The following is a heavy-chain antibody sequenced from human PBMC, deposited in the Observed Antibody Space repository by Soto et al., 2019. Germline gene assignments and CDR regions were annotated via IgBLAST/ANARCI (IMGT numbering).Heavy chain of an antibody. Sequence: QVQLVQSGAEVKKPGSSVKVSCRASGGTFSSYTIVWVRQAPGQGLEWMGGFVPLFGSANMAQIFQGRVTITADASTSTAYMELSSLTSEDSSNYYCAREDDSSGPYSWFDPWGQGTLVTVSS. CDR2: FVPLFGSA. CDR3: AREDDSSGPYSWFDP. V-gene: IGHV1-69*01. J-gene: IGHJ5*02. CDR1: GGTFSSYT. D-gene: IGHD3-22*01.